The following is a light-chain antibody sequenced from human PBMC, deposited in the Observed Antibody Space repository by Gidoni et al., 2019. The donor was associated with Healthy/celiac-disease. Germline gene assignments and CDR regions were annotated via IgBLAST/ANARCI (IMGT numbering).Light chain of an antibody. CDR2: DNN. CDR3: GTWDSSLSAVV. CDR1: SSNIGNNY. V-gene: IGLV1-51*01. J-gene: IGLJ2*01. Sequence: QSVLTQPPSVSEAPGQKVTISCSGSSSNIGNNYVSWYQQPPGTAPKLLIYDNNKRPSGIPDRFSGSKSGTSATLGITGLQTGDEADYYCGTWDSSLSAVVFGGGTKLTVL.